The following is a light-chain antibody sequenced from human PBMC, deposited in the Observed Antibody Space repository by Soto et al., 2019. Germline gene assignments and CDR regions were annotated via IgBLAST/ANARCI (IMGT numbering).Light chain of an antibody. J-gene: IGKJ1*01. CDR3: QQSNNWPKT. CDR2: DAS. V-gene: IGKV3-15*01. Sequence: EIVMTQSPATLSVSPGETATLSCRPSQSVSSSLAWYQQKPGQAPRLLISDASTRAAGLPARFSGSGSGTEFTLTISSLQSEDFAVYFCQQSNNWPKTFGQGTKV. CDR1: QSVSSS.